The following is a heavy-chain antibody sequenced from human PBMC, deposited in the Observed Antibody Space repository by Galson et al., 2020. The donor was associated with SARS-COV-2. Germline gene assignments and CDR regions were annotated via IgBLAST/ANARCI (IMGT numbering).Heavy chain of an antibody. Sequence: ASVKVSCKASGYTFVRYGIHWVRQAPGQGLEWLAWINPYDGNKNYQEKIEDRVRLTTESATSTAYMELTSLRPYETAVYYCARDSKYVNRGQHDHSALDVWGQGTTVIVSP. CDR1: GYTFVRYG. CDR3: ARDSKYVNRGQHDHSALDV. D-gene: IGHD1-1*01. V-gene: IGHV1-18*01. CDR2: INPYDGNK. J-gene: IGHJ6*01.